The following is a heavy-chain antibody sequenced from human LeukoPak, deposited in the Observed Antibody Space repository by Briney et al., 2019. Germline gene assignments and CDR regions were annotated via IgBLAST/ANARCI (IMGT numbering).Heavy chain of an antibody. CDR1: GFTFSSYS. J-gene: IGHJ4*02. Sequence: GGSLRLSCAASGFTFSSYSMNWVRQAPGKGLEWVSSISSSSSYIYYADSVKGRFTISRDNAKNSLYLQMNSLRAEDTAVYYCXXXXXXPPAKYYFDYWGQGSLVTVSS. CDR2: ISSSSSYI. V-gene: IGHV3-21*01. CDR3: XXXXXXPPAKYYFDY.